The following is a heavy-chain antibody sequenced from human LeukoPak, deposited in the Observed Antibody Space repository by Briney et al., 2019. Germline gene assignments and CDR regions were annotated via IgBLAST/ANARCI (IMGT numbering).Heavy chain of an antibody. CDR2: IRYDGSTK. D-gene: IGHD3-9*01. Sequence: GGSLRLSCAASGFTFSSYGMHWVRQAPGKGLEWVAFIRYDGSTKYYADSVKGRFTISRDNPKNTRYLQMNGLRAEDTAAYYCAKGYYFDILSGYSSLDSWGQGTLVTVSS. V-gene: IGHV3-30*02. CDR1: GFTFSSYG. CDR3: AKGYYFDILSGYSSLDS. J-gene: IGHJ4*02.